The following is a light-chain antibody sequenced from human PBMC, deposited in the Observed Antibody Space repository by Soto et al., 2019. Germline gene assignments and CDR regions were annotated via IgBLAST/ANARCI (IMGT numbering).Light chain of an antibody. V-gene: IGKV3-20*01. CDR3: QQYGSSPAIT. CDR1: QSVSSSY. J-gene: IGKJ5*01. Sequence: IVLTQSPGTLSLSPGERVTLSCRASQSVSSSYLAWYQQKPGQAPRLLIYGASSRATGIPDRFSGSGSGKDFTLTISRLEPEDFAVYYCQQYGSSPAITFGQGTRLE. CDR2: GAS.